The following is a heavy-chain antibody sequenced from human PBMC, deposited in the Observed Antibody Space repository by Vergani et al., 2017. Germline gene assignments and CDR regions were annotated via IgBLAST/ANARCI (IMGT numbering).Heavy chain of an antibody. CDR3: ARHSTVEWLVKLGWIDP. D-gene: IGHD6-19*01. J-gene: IGHJ5*02. CDR2: IYYSGRT. V-gene: IGHV4-39*01. Sequence: KESGPALVKPTQTLTLTCTFSGFSVSTSGMRASLIRQPPGKGLEWIASIYYSGRTYYNPSLKSRFTISVDTSKNQFSLKLSSVTAADTAVYFCARHSTVEWLVKLGWIDPWGQGILVTVSS. CDR1: GFSVSTSGMR.